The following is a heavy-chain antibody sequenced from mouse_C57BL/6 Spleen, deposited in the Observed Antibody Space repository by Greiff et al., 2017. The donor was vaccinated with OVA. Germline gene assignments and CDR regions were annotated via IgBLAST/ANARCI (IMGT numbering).Heavy chain of an antibody. CDR2: IRNKANGYTT. CDR3: ASYRGFFDY. V-gene: IGHV7-3*01. J-gene: IGHJ2*01. Sequence: EVKLVESGGGLVQPGGSLSLSCAASGFTFTDYYMSWVRQPPGKALEWLGFIRNKANGYTTEYSASVKGRFTISRDNSQSILYLQMNALRAEDSATYYCASYRGFFDYWGQGTTLTVSS. CDR1: GFTFTDYY.